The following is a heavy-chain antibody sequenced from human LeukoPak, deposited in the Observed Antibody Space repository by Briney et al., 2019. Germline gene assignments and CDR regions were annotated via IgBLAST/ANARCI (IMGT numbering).Heavy chain of an antibody. J-gene: IGHJ1*01. CDR2: INSGSSNI. Sequence: GGSLRLSCAASGFTFSSYSMNWVRQAPGKGLEWVSYINSGSSNIYYADSVKGRFTISRDNAKNSLYLQMNSLRAEDMAVYYCAGDLRLFQHWGQGTLVTVSS. V-gene: IGHV3-48*04. CDR1: GFTFSSYS. CDR3: AGDLRLFQH. D-gene: IGHD6-25*01.